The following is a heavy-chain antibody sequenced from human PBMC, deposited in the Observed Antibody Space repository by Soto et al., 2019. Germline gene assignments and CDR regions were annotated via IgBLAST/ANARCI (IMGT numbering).Heavy chain of an antibody. V-gene: IGHV3-21*01. D-gene: IGHD3-16*01. Sequence: GGSLRLSCAASGFTFSNYNMNWVRQAPGKGLEWVSFISSSSSYIYYADSVKGRFIISRDNAKNSLYLQMNSLRADDTAVYYCATSITFGGAMPTYGMDVWGQGTTVTVSS. CDR3: ATSITFGGAMPTYGMDV. J-gene: IGHJ6*02. CDR2: ISSSSSYI. CDR1: GFTFSNYN.